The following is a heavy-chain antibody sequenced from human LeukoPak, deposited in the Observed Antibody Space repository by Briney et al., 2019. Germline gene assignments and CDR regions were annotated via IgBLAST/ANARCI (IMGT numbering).Heavy chain of an antibody. Sequence: SETLSLTCTVSGDSISSYYWNWIRQPPGKGLEGFGYIYYSGSTNYNPSLKSRVTISVDTSKNQFSLKLSSVTAADTAVYYCARDRNGYNFFDYWGQGTLVTVSS. J-gene: IGHJ4*02. V-gene: IGHV4-59*01. CDR3: ARDRNGYNFFDY. D-gene: IGHD5-24*01. CDR1: GDSISSYY. CDR2: IYYSGST.